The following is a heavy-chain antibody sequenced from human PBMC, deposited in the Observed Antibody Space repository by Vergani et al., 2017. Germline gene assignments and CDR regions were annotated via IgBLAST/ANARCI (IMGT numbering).Heavy chain of an antibody. CDR3: ARDRREDFWSGMRPPNNYMDV. CDR1: GYTFTDYY. V-gene: IGHV1-69-2*01. Sequence: VQLVQSGAEVKKPGSSVKVSCKVSGYTFTDYYMHWVQQAPGKGLEWMGLVDPEDGETIYAEKFEGRVTITADTSTDTAYMELSSLRSEDTAVYYCARDRREDFWSGMRPPNNYMDVWGKGTTVTVSS. CDR2: VDPEDGET. D-gene: IGHD3-3*01. J-gene: IGHJ6*03.